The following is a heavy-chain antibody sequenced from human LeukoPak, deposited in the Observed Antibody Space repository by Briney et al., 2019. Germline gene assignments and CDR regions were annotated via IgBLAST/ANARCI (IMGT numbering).Heavy chain of an antibody. CDR2: IKQDGSQE. J-gene: IGHJ4*02. D-gene: IGHD3-3*01. V-gene: IGHV3-7*01. Sequence: GGSLRLSCAASRFTLSTYWMSRVRQAPGKGLEWVAHIKQDGSQEYYVDSVKGRFTISRDSAKNSLYLQMNSLRAEDTAVYYCARGVPYDSWSGPHYSDYWGQGTLVTVSS. CDR3: ARGVPYDSWSGPHYSDY. CDR1: RFTLSTYW.